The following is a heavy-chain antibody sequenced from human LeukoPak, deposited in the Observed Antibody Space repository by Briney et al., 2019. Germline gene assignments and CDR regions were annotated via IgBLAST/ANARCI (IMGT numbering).Heavy chain of an antibody. V-gene: IGHV4-38-2*02. J-gene: IGHJ4*02. D-gene: IGHD6-19*01. Sequence: SETLSLTCTVSGYSISSGYYWGWIRQPPGKGLEWIGSIYHSGCTYYNPSLKSRVTISVDTSKNQFSLKLSSVTAADTAVYYCARATLGGIAVAGPYFDYWGQGTLVTVSS. CDR3: ARATLGGIAVAGPYFDY. CDR1: GYSISSGYY. CDR2: IYHSGCT.